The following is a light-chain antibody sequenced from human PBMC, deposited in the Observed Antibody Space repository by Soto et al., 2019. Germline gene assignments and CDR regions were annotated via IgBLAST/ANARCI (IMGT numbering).Light chain of an antibody. CDR1: QTVRNNY. J-gene: IGKJ1*01. CDR2: GAS. V-gene: IGKV3-20*01. CDR3: QQYDTSPT. Sequence: EIVMTQSPATLSVSPGERATLSCRASQTVRNNYLALYQQKPGQAPRLLIYGASSRATGIPDRFSGSGSGTDFTLTISRLEPEDFAVYFCQQYDTSPTFGQGTKVDIK.